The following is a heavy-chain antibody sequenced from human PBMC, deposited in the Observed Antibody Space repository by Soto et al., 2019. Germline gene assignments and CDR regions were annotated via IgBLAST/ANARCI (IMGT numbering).Heavy chain of an antibody. CDR2: LLYSGTT. J-gene: IGHJ4*02. CDR3: ARGWGRIFDY. Sequence: SDTLSLTCAVSGGSISSSPYFWGWIRQTPGKGLECIGTLLYSGTTYFNPSLKSRVTMSVDTSKNQFSLKLSSVTAADTAVYYCARGWGRIFDYWGQGTLVTVSS. V-gene: IGHV4-39*01. CDR1: GGSISSSPYF. D-gene: IGHD7-27*01.